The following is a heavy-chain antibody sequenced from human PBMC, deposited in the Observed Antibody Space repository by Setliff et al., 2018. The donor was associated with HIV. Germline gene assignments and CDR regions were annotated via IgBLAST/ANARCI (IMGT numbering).Heavy chain of an antibody. CDR2: IYYSGST. Sequence: SETLSLTCTVSGGSISSYYWSWIRQPPGKGLEWTGYIYYSGSTNYNPSLKSRVTISVGTSKNQFSLKLSSVTAADTAVYYCARVAGSSWPFDYWGQGTLVTVSS. J-gene: IGHJ4*02. V-gene: IGHV4-59*01. CDR1: GGSISSYY. CDR3: ARVAGSSWPFDY. D-gene: IGHD6-13*01.